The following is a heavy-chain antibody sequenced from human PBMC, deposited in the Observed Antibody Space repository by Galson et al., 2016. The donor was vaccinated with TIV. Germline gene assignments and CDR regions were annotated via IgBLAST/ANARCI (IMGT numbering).Heavy chain of an antibody. CDR1: RYSITSGYY. J-gene: IGHJ2*01. CDR3: ARDASLGAGSYYNWWYFDF. CDR2: IDHSGSA. V-gene: IGHV4-38-2*02. Sequence: LSLTCGVSRYSITSGYYWGWIRQPPGKGLEWIGSIDHSGSAYYHPSHKSRVIISVDTSKNQFSLNLTSVTAADTAVYYCARDASLGAGSYYNWWYFDFWGPGTLVSVSS. D-gene: IGHD3-10*01.